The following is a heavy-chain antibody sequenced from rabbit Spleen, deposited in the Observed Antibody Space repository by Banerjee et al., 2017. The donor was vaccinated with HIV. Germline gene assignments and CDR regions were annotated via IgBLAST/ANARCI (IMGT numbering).Heavy chain of an antibody. Sequence: QQQLEESGGDLVKPGGTLTLTCTASGFSFSSGYYMYWVRQAPGKGPEWIACIVNGNGNTYYASWVNGRFTISRSTSLATVTLQVTRLTAADTATYFCARDLTDVIGWNFGWWGQGTLVTVS. V-gene: IGHV1S43*01. CDR1: GFSFSSGYY. J-gene: IGHJ3*01. CDR3: ARDLTDVIGWNFGW. CDR2: IVNGNGNT. D-gene: IGHD4-1*01.